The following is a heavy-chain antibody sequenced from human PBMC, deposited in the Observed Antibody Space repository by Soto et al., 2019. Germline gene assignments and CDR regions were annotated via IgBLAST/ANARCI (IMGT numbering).Heavy chain of an antibody. V-gene: IGHV2-70*01. CDR1: RFSLSTSGMC. CDR2: IDWDDDK. CDR3: ALSSTSCYNGIGRDGMDV. J-gene: IGHJ6*02. Sequence: SGPTLVNPTQTLTLTCTFSRFSLSTSGMCVSWIRQPPGKALEWLALIDWDDDKYYSTSLKTRLTISKDTSKNQVVLTMTNMDPVDTATYYCALSSTSCYNGIGRDGMDVWDRGTTVTVSS. D-gene: IGHD2-2*02.